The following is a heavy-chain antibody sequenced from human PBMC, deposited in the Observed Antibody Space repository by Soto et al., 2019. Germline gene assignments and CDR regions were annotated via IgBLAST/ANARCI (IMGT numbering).Heavy chain of an antibody. D-gene: IGHD2-2*01. J-gene: IGHJ5*02. Sequence: QGQLVQSGAEVKKPGASVKVSCTASGNTFTNFGVTWVRQAPGQGLEWMGWISAYTDDPNYAQKFKGRVTMTIDTSTKTAYLDLMSLTADATAVYYCAGGIPGAAAWFDPWGQGTLVPVSS. V-gene: IGHV1-18*01. CDR1: GNTFTNFG. CDR3: AGGIPGAAAWFDP. CDR2: ISAYTDDP.